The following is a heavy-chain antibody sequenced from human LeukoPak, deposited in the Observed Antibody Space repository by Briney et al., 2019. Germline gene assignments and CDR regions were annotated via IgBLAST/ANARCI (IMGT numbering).Heavy chain of an antibody. D-gene: IGHD2/OR15-2a*01. CDR2: INPNSGVT. V-gene: IGHV1-2*02. CDR3: ARVSEYYYFDY. CDR1: GYTFTGYY. J-gene: IGHJ4*02. Sequence: ASVKVSCKASGYTFTGYYIHWVRQAPGQGLEWMGWINPNSGVTNYAQNFHGRVTMTRDTSISTAYMELSRLRSDDTAVYYCARVSEYYYFDYWGQGTLVTVSS.